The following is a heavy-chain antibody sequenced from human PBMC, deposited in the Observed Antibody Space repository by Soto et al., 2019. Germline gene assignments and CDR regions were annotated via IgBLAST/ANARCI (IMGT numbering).Heavy chain of an antibody. Sequence: GGSLRLSCAASGFTFSSYAMHWVRQAPGKGLEWVAVISYDGSNKYYADSVKGRFTISRDNSKNTLYLQMNSLRAEDTAVYYCARDHAPYYDSSGLGDYWGQGTLVTVSS. CDR3: ARDHAPYYDSSGLGDY. V-gene: IGHV3-30-3*01. CDR2: ISYDGSNK. CDR1: GFTFSSYA. J-gene: IGHJ4*02. D-gene: IGHD3-22*01.